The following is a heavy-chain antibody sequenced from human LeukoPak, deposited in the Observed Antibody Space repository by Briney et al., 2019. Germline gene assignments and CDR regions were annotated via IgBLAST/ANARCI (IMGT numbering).Heavy chain of an antibody. CDR2: INHSGST. J-gene: IGHJ4*02. V-gene: IGHV4-34*01. CDR1: GGSFSDYY. Sequence: SETLSLTYAIYGGSFSDYYWSWIRQPPGKGLEWIGEINHSGSTNYNPSLTSRVTMSVDTSKNQFSLKLSSVTAADTAVYYCARGPPRDFGTSGFYYNYCGQGTRVTVSS. CDR3: ARGPPRDFGTSGFYYNY. D-gene: IGHD3-22*01.